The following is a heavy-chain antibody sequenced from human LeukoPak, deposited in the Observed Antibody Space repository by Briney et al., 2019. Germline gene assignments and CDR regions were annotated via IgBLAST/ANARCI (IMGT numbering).Heavy chain of an antibody. CDR2: IYSGGST. D-gene: IGHD1-26*01. CDR3: ARVGWGGGGYDQKGFDY. CDR1: GFTVSRNY. J-gene: IGHJ4*02. V-gene: IGHV3-53*01. Sequence: GGSLRLSCAASGFTVSRNYMSWVRQAPGKGLEWVSVIYSGGSTYYADSVKGRFTISRDNSKNTLYLQMNSLRAEDTAVYYCARVGWGGGGYDQKGFDYWGQGTLVTVSS.